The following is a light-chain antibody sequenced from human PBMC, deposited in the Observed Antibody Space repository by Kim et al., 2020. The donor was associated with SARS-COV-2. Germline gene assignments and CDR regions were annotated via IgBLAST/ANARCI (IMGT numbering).Light chain of an antibody. CDR2: GAS. J-gene: IGKJ1*01. Sequence: SVSPGESATLSCRASQSISNSLAWYQQKPGQAPRLLISGASTRATGIPARFSGSGSGTEFTLTISSLQSEDFAVYYCLQYNDWWTFGQGTKVDIK. CDR3: LQYNDWWT. V-gene: IGKV3-15*01. CDR1: QSISNS.